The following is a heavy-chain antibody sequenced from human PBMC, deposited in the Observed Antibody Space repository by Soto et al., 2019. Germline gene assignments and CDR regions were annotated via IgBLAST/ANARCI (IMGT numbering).Heavy chain of an antibody. J-gene: IGHJ4*02. D-gene: IGHD4-17*01. CDR3: ARHWSGDFYFDY. CDR2: ISGSGGST. Sequence: GGSLRLSCAASGFTFSSYAMSWVRQAPGKGLEWVSAISGSGGSTYYADSVKGRFTISRDNSKNTLYLQMNSLRAEDTAVYYCARHWSGDFYFDYWGQGTLVTVSS. V-gene: IGHV3-23*01. CDR1: GFTFSSYA.